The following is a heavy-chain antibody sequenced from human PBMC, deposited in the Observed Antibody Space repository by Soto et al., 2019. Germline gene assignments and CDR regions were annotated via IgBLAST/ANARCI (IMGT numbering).Heavy chain of an antibody. D-gene: IGHD1-26*01. V-gene: IGHV1-69*13. Sequence: ASVKVSCKASGGTFSSYAISWVRQAPGQGLEWMGGIIPIFGTANYAQKFQGRVTITADESTSTAYMELSSLRSEDTAVYYCARWARGSYHRYYFDYWGQGTLVTVSS. J-gene: IGHJ4*02. CDR1: GGTFSSYA. CDR2: IIPIFGTA. CDR3: ARWARGSYHRYYFDY.